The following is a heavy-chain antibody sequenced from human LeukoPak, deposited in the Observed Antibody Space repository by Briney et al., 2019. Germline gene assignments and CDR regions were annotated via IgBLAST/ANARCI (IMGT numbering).Heavy chain of an antibody. J-gene: IGHJ3*02. CDR2: IYYSGST. CDR3: ARVAGDAFDI. CDR1: GGSISSYY. V-gene: IGHV4-59*01. Sequence: SETLSLTCTVSGGSISSYYWSWIRQPPGKGLEWVGYIYYSGSTNYNPSLKSRVTISVDTSKNQFSLKLSSVTAADTAVYYCARVAGDAFDIWGQGTMVTVSS. D-gene: IGHD3-10*01.